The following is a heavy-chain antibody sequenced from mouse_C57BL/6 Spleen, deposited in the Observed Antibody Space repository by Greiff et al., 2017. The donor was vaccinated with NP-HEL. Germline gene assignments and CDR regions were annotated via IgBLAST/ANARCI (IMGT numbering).Heavy chain of an antibody. Sequence: EVHLVESGGGLVKPGGSLKLSCAASGFTFSSYAMSWVRQTPEKRLEWVATISDGGSYTYYPDNVKGRFTISRDNAKNNLYLQMSHLKSEDTAMYYCAIITTADYAMDYWGQGTSVTVSS. V-gene: IGHV5-4*01. J-gene: IGHJ4*01. CDR3: AIITTADYAMDY. CDR2: ISDGGSYT. D-gene: IGHD1-1*01. CDR1: GFTFSSYA.